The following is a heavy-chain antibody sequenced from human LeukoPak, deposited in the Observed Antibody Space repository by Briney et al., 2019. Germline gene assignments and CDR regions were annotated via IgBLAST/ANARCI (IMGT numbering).Heavy chain of an antibody. CDR1: GGSICSSSYY. V-gene: IGHV4-39*01. Sequence: SETLSLTCTVSGGSICSSSYYWGPLRQRPGKGVEWIGCIYYRGNTYYNPSLKSRSTISVNTTKNQCSLKLRAVAAAGSPLYNWARRVAVGPYNWFDPWGQGTLVTVSS. CDR2: IYYRGNT. J-gene: IGHJ5*02. D-gene: IGHD6-19*01. CDR3: ARRVAVGPYNWFDP.